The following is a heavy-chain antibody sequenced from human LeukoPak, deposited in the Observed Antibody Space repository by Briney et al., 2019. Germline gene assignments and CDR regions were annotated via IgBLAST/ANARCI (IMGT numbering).Heavy chain of an antibody. D-gene: IGHD5-18*01. Sequence: SETLSLTCTVSGVSISSYYWSWIRQPPGKGLEWIGYIYYSGSTNYNPSLKSRVTISVDTSKNQFSLKLSSVTAADTAVCYCARDRRHPEGYSYGPYYGMDVWGQGTTVTVSS. CDR2: IYYSGST. V-gene: IGHV4-59*01. J-gene: IGHJ6*02. CDR1: GVSISSYY. CDR3: ARDRRHPEGYSYGPYYGMDV.